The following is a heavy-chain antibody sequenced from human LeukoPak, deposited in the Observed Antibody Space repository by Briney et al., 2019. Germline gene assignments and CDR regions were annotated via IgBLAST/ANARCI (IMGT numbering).Heavy chain of an antibody. CDR3: AHRRAVSGFLEWLFDAFDI. D-gene: IGHD3-3*01. Sequence: ESGPTLVKPTQTLTLTCTFSGFSLSTSGVDVGWIRQPPGKALEWLALIYWDDDKRYSPSLKSRLTITKDTSKNQVVLTMTNMDPVDTATYYCAHRRAVSGFLEWLFDAFDIWGQGTMVTVSS. J-gene: IGHJ3*02. CDR2: IYWDDDK. CDR1: GFSLSTSGVD. V-gene: IGHV2-5*02.